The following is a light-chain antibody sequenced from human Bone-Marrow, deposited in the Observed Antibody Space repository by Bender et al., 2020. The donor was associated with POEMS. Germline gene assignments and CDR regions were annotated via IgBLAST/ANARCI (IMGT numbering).Light chain of an antibody. CDR1: SNDVGGYDY. CDR2: DVF. J-gene: IGLJ1*01. V-gene: IGLV2-14*03. Sequence: QSALTQPASVSGSPGQSITISCTGTSNDVGGYDYVSWYRHHPGKAPKLIIYDVFNRPSGVSNRFSGSKSGNTASLTISGLQTEDEADYYCSSYTGSFYVFGTGTKVTVL. CDR3: SSYTGSFYV.